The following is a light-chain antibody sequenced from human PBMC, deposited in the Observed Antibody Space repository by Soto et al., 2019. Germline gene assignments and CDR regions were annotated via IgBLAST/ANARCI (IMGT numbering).Light chain of an antibody. CDR3: QQYDXXPPT. CDR2: GAS. CDR1: QVVRDY. V-gene: IGKV3-15*01. Sequence: EIVMTQSPATLSVSPGERATLSCGASQVVRDYLAWYQQKPGQAPRLLIHGASTRAPGIPARFSGGGSGTDFTLTIXXXXXXDFAVYYCQQYDXXPPTFGQ. J-gene: IGKJ1*01.